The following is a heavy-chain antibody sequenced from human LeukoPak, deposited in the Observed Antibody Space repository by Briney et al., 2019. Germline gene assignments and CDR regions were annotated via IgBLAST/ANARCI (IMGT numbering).Heavy chain of an antibody. V-gene: IGHV1-69*04. CDR1: GGTFSSYA. CDR3: ARDPYDSSGD. Sequence: SVKVSCKASGGTFSSYAISWVRQAPGQGLEWMGRIIPVLGIANYAQKFQGRVTITADKSTSTAYMELSSLRSEDTAVYYCARDPYDSSGDWGQGTLVTVSS. D-gene: IGHD3-22*01. CDR2: IIPVLGIA. J-gene: IGHJ4*02.